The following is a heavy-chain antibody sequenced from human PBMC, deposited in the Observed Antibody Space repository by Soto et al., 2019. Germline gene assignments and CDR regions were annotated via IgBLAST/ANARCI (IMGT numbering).Heavy chain of an antibody. D-gene: IGHD3-16*01. J-gene: IGHJ4*02. CDR2: VYSGGST. Sequence: EVQLVEYGGGLDQPGGSLRLSCAASGFTVSSKYMSWVRQAPGKGLEWVSVVYSGGSTNNADSVKGRFTISRDNSKNTLFLQMESLRAEDTAVYYCAGGGTYTSAFFYWGQGTLVTVSA. CDR3: AGGGTYTSAFFY. CDR1: GFTVSSKY. V-gene: IGHV3-66*01.